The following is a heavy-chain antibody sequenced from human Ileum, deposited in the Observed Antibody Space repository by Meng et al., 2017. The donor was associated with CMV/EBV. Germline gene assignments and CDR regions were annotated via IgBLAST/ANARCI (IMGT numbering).Heavy chain of an antibody. J-gene: IGHJ5*02. Sequence: GSLRLSCTVPGGSITTSRYYWGWIRQPPGKGLEWIGSIYYSGSTYYNPSLRSRVTISVDTSKNQFSLKLSSVTAADTAVYYCARDRQGALMRWFDPWGQGTLVTVSS. CDR3: ARDRQGALMRWFDP. CDR2: IYYSGST. CDR1: GGSITTSRYY. D-gene: IGHD3-16*01. V-gene: IGHV4-39*07.